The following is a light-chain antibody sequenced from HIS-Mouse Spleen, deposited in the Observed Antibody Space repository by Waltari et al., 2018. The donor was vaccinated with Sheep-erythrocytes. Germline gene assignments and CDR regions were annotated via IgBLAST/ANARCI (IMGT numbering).Light chain of an antibody. J-gene: IGLJ3*02. Sequence: QSVLTQPPSVSAAPGQTVTIPCSGSSPTIGNNYVPWYQQPPGTAPKLLTYYNNKRPSGIPDRFSGSKSGTSATLGITGLQTGDEADYYCGTWDSSLSAGVFGGGTKLTVL. V-gene: IGLV1-51*01. CDR2: YNN. CDR1: SPTIGNNY. CDR3: GTWDSSLSAGV.